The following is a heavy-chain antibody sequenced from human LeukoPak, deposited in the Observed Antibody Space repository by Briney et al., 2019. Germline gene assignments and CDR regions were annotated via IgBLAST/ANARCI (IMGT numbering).Heavy chain of an antibody. D-gene: IGHD6-19*01. CDR2: IIPIFGTA. J-gene: IGHJ4*02. V-gene: IGHV1-69*06. Sequence: SVKVSCKASGGTFSSYAISWVRQAPGQGLEWMGGIIPIFGTANYAQKFQGRVTITADKSTSTAYMELSSLRSEDTAVYYCASYEVAVAGTFDYWGQGTLVTVSS. CDR3: ASYEVAVAGTFDY. CDR1: GGTFSSYA.